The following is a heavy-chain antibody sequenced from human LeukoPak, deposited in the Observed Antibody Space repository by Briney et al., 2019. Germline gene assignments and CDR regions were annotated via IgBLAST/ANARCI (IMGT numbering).Heavy chain of an antibody. CDR2: INPHNGGT. V-gene: IGHV1-2*02. CDR3: ARGLLTGRNWYFDL. J-gene: IGHJ2*01. Sequence: ASVTVSCKASGYTFTGYYIHWLRQAPGQGLEWMGWINPHNGGTNYVQNFQGRVTMTRDTSISTVYMELRTLSSDDTAVYFCARGLLTGRNWYFDLWGRGTLLTASS. D-gene: IGHD3-9*01. CDR1: GYTFTGYY.